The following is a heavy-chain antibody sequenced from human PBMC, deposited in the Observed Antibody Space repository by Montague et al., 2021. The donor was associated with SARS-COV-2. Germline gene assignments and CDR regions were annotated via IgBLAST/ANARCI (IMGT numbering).Heavy chain of an antibody. CDR2: ISNSGDTK. J-gene: IGHJ4*02. V-gene: IGHV3-48*03. Sequence: SLRLSCAASGFIFSSYEMNWVRQAPGKGLEWVSYISNSGDTKYYADSVKGRFTISRDNAKNSLYLQLNNLRAEDTAVYYCARDPNWGAHWGQGNLVTVSS. CDR3: ARDPNWGAH. CDR1: GFIFSSYE. D-gene: IGHD7-27*01.